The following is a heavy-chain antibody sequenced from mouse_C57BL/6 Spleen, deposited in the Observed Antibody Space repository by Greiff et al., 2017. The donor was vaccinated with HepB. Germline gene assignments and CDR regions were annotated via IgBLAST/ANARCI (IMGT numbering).Heavy chain of an antibody. V-gene: IGHV14-4*01. Sequence: VTLKESGAELVRPGASVKLSCTASGFNIKDDYMHWVKQRPEQGLEWIGWIDPENGDTEYASKFQGKATITADTSSNTAYLQLSSLTSEDTAVYYCTKALRDWFAYWGQGTLVTVSA. CDR1: GFNIKDDY. J-gene: IGHJ3*01. CDR3: TKALRDWFAY. CDR2: IDPENGDT. D-gene: IGHD1-1*01.